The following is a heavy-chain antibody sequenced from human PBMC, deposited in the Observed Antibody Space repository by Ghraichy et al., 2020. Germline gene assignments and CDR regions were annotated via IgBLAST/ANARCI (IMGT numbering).Heavy chain of an antibody. D-gene: IGHD5-12*01. Sequence: SETLSLTCTVSGGSISSGGYYWSWIRQHPGKGLEWIGYIYYSGSTYYNPSLKSRVTISVDTSKNQFSLKLSSVTAVDTAVYYCARGPLATIVRVDYGMDVWGQGTTVTVSS. CDR1: GGSISSGGYY. J-gene: IGHJ6*02. CDR3: ARGPLATIVRVDYGMDV. CDR2: IYYSGST. V-gene: IGHV4-31*03.